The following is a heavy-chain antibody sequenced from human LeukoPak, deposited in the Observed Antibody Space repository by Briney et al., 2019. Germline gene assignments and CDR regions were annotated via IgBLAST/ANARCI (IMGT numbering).Heavy chain of an antibody. D-gene: IGHD2/OR15-2a*01. CDR1: GGSISSSNW. CDR2: IYHSGST. V-gene: IGHV4-4*02. CDR3: ARDGTTGDFQH. J-gene: IGHJ1*01. Sequence: SETLSLTCAVSGGSISSSNWWSWVRQPPGKGLEWIGEIYHSGSTNYNPSLQSRVTISVDKSKNQFSLKLSSVTAADTAVYYCARDGTTGDFQHWGQGTLVTVSS.